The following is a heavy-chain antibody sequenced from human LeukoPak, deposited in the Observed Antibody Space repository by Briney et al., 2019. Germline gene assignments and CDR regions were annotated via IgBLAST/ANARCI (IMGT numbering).Heavy chain of an antibody. CDR2: IYYSGNT. Sequence: SETLSLTCTVSGGSISSGTNYWGWIRQPPGKGLEWIGSIYYSGNTYYNPSLKSRVTISVDTSKNQFSLRLTSVTAADSAVYYCATSPDDYGDYATGNWFDPWGQGTLVTVSS. CDR1: GGSISSGTNY. CDR3: ATSPDDYGDYATGNWFDP. D-gene: IGHD4-17*01. J-gene: IGHJ5*02. V-gene: IGHV4-39*01.